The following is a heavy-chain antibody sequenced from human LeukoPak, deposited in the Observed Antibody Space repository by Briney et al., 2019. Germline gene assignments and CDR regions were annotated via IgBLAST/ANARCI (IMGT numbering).Heavy chain of an antibody. CDR2: IYYSGST. J-gene: IGHJ5*02. CDR1: GGSVSSSSYY. Sequence: SQTLSLTCTVSGGSVSSSSYYWGWIRQPPGKGLEWFGSIYYSGSTYYSPSLKSRVTLSIDTSKTQFSLRLTSVTATDTAVYYCARLGATVTTLSWFDPWGQGTLVTVSS. V-gene: IGHV4-39*01. D-gene: IGHD4-17*01. CDR3: ARLGATVTTLSWFDP.